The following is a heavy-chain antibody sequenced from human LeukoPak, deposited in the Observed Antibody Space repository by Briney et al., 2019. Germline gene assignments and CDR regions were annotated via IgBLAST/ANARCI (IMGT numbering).Heavy chain of an antibody. D-gene: IGHD1-26*01. CDR3: ARAPGVGATVYYYYMDV. J-gene: IGHJ6*03. V-gene: IGHV1-18*01. Sequence: ASVKVSCKASGYTFTSYGISWVRQAPGQGLEWMGWIRAYNGNTNYAQKLQGRVTMTTDTSTSTAYMELRSLRSDDTAVYYCARAPGVGATVYYYYMDVWGKGTTVTVSS. CDR2: IRAYNGNT. CDR1: GYTFTSYG.